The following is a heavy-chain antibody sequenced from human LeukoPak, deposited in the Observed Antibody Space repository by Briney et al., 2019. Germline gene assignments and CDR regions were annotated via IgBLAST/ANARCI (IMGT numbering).Heavy chain of an antibody. V-gene: IGHV3-23*01. Sequence: GGSLRLSCAASGFTFEGYGMSWVRQGPGKGLEWVSAIRGGGGSTYYADSVKGRFTISRDNSKNTLYLQMNSLRAEDTAVYYCAKDLTLRSYGYGTFDPWGQGTLVTVSS. CDR2: IRGGGGST. D-gene: IGHD5-18*01. CDR1: GFTFEGYG. J-gene: IGHJ5*02. CDR3: AKDLTLRSYGYGTFDP.